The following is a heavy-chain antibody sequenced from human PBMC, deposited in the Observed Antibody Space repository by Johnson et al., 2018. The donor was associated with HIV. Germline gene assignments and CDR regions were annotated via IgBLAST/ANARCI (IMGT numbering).Heavy chain of an antibody. CDR3: ARAGYGGNYAFDI. D-gene: IGHD4-23*01. Sequence: VQLVESGGGLVQPGGSLGLSCAATGFTFSIYWMAWVRQAPGKGLEWVANINQDGSENHYVDSVKGRFTISRDNAKHSLYLQMNSLRAEDTAVYYCARAGYGGNYAFDIWGQGTMVTVSS. CDR1: GFTFSIYW. J-gene: IGHJ3*02. CDR2: INQDGSEN. V-gene: IGHV3-7*05.